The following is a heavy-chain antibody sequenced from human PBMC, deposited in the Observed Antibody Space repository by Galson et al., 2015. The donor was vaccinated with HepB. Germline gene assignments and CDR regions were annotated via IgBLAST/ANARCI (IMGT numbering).Heavy chain of an antibody. CDR3: ARDPFYFDI. Sequence: SLRLSCAASGFTFSSYSMNWVRQAPGKGLEWVSYISTSSSTIYYVDSVKGRFTISRDNAKNSLYLQMNSLRAEDTAMYYCARDPFYFDIWGQGTMVTVSA. J-gene: IGHJ3*02. CDR2: ISTSSSTI. CDR1: GFTFSSYS. V-gene: IGHV3-48*01. D-gene: IGHD2/OR15-2a*01.